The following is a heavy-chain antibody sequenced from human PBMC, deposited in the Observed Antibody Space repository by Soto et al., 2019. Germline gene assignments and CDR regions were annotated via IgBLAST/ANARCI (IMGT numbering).Heavy chain of an antibody. Sequence: SETLSLTCNVSGVSITSLFWSWIRQPPGKGLEWIGYIYNSGRTSYNPSLKSRVTISVDTSTNQFSLKMRSVTAADTAVYYCAKNDPNAGFDSWGKGTLVTVSS. D-gene: IGHD6-13*01. V-gene: IGHV4-59*11. J-gene: IGHJ4*02. CDR3: AKNDPNAGFDS. CDR1: GVSITSLF. CDR2: IYNSGRT.